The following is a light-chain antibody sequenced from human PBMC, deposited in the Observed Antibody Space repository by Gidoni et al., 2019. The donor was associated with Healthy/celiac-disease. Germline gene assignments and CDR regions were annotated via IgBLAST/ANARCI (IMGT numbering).Light chain of an antibody. Sequence: DIQLTQSPSFLSASVGDRVTITCRASQGISSYLAWYQQKPGKAPKLLIYAASTLQSGVPSRFSGSGSGTEFTLTISSLQPEDFATYYCQQLNSYPPVCTFGQXTKVEIK. CDR3: QQLNSYPPVCT. CDR2: AAS. J-gene: IGKJ1*01. CDR1: QGISSY. V-gene: IGKV1-9*01.